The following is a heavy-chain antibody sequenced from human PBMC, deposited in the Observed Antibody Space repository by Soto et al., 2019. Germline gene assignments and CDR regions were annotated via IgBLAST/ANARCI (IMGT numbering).Heavy chain of an antibody. V-gene: IGHV1-69*13. Sequence: SVKVSCKASGGTFSSYAISWVRQAPGQGLEWMGGIIPIFGTANYAQKFQGRVTITADESTSTAYMELSSLRSEDTAVYYCARDLKIAEDCSSTSCYRYYYYGMDVWGQGTTVTSP. J-gene: IGHJ6*02. CDR2: IIPIFGTA. CDR3: ARDLKIAEDCSSTSCYRYYYYGMDV. D-gene: IGHD2-2*01. CDR1: GGTFSSYA.